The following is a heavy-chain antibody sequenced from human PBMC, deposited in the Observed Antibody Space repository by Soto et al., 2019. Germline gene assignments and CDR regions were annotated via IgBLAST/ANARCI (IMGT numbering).Heavy chain of an antibody. CDR3: ARDLAAGDH. CDR2: INPTSGST. J-gene: IGHJ4*02. CDR1: GYTFTNYY. D-gene: IGHD6-13*01. V-gene: IGHV1-46*01. Sequence: QVQLVQSGAEVKKPGASVKVSCKASGYTFTNYYIHWVRQDPGQGLEWMGIINPTSGSTNYAQKFQGRVTLTYDTSTTTVYMELSGLRSEVTAVLYCARDLAAGDHWGQGTLVTVSS.